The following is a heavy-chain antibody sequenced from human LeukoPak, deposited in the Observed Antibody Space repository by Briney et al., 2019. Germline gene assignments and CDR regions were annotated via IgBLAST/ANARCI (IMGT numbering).Heavy chain of an antibody. CDR2: LSGSAGST. CDR1: GFTFSSYG. J-gene: IGHJ4*02. D-gene: IGHD1-26*01. CDR3: AKRGAEVGATVAPGDY. V-gene: IGHV3-23*01. Sequence: GGSLRLSCAASGFTFSSYGMNWVRQAPGKGLEWVSALSGSAGSTYYADSVTGRFTISRDNSKNTLYLQMNSLRAEDTAVYYCAKRGAEVGATVAPGDYWGQGTLVTVSS.